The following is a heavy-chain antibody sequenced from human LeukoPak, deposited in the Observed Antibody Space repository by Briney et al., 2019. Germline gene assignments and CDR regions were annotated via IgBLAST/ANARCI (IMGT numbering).Heavy chain of an antibody. CDR1: GFTFDDYA. D-gene: IGHD2-2*01. V-gene: IGHV3-9*01. CDR2: ISWNSGSI. CDR3: ARDHEYQLLSNWFDP. Sequence: GRSLRLSCAASGFTFDDYAMHWVRQAPGKGLEWVSGISWNSGSIGYADSVKGRFTISRDNAKNSLYLQMNSLRAEDTAVYYCARDHEYQLLSNWFDPWGQGTLVTVSS. J-gene: IGHJ5*02.